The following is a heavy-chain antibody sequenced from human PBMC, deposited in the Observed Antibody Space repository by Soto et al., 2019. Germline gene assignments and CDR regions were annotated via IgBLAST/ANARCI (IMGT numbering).Heavy chain of an antibody. CDR3: ARIYCTNGVCYRWIDY. V-gene: IGHV3-33*01. CDR2: ICYDGSNK. Sequence: QVQLVESGGGVVQPGRSLRLSCAASGFTFSSYCMHWVRQAPGKGLEWVAVICYDGSNKYYADSVKGRFTISRDNSKNTLYLQLNSLRDEDTAVYYCARIYCTNGVCYRWIDYWGQGTLVTVSS. J-gene: IGHJ4*02. CDR1: GFTFSSYC. D-gene: IGHD2-8*01.